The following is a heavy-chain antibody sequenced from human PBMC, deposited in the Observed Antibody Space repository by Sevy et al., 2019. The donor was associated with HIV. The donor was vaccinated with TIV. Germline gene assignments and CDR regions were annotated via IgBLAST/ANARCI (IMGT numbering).Heavy chain of an antibody. V-gene: IGHV4-4*07. J-gene: IGHJ6*02. D-gene: IGHD6-6*01. CDR1: GGSISSYY. CDR2: IYTSGST. Sequence: SETLSLTCTVSGGSISSYYWSWIRQPAGKGLEWIGRIYTSGSTNYNPSLKSRVTMSVDTSKNQFSLKLSSVTAADTAVYYCARAYSIYSSSSSYGMDVWGLGTTVTVSS. CDR3: ARAYSIYSSSSSYGMDV.